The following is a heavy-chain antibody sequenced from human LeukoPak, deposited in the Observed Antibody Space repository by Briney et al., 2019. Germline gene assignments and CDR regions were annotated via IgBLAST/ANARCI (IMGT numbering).Heavy chain of an antibody. CDR1: GFTLSSYT. Sequence: GGSLRLSCAASGFTLSSYTINWVRQAPGKGLEWVSYMSTSDSISYTDSVKGRFTISRDSAKNSLYLQMNRLRDGDTAVYYCARMIDYNYGYAFDYWGQGTLVTVSS. CDR2: MSTSDSI. CDR3: ARMIDYNYGYAFDY. D-gene: IGHD5-18*01. V-gene: IGHV3-48*02. J-gene: IGHJ4*02.